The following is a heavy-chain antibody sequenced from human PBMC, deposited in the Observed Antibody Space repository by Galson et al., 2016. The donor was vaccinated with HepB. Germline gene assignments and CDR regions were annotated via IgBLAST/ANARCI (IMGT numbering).Heavy chain of an antibody. CDR2: TSFSGIT. Sequence: SETLSLTCSVSGGTVSSAGFSWHWIRQPPGEGLEWLGYTSFSGITNYSPSLKSRLTISIDTSKNKFSLTLTSMTAADTATYYCARWGGSGFTFWGQGALVIVAS. V-gene: IGHV4-61*08. CDR3: ARWGGSGFTF. D-gene: IGHD3-16*01. CDR1: GGTVSSAGFS. J-gene: IGHJ4*02.